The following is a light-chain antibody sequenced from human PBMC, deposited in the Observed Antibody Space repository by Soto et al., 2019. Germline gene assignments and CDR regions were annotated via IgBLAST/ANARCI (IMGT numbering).Light chain of an antibody. CDR3: QQYGNSFVG. CDR1: QSVSSTY. J-gene: IGKJ1*01. Sequence: EIVLTQSPGTLSLSPGERATLSCRDSQSVSSTYLAWYQPKRGQAPRVXIYGASSRATGIPDMFSCSGSGTEFTRIISRLEPEDFAVYYCQQYGNSFVGFGQGTKVDIK. V-gene: IGKV3-20*01. CDR2: GAS.